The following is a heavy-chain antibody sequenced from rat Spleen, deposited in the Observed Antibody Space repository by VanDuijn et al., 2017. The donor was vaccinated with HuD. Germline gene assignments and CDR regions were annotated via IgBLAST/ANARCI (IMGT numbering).Heavy chain of an antibody. CDR1: GFPFSDFY. D-gene: IGHD4-2*01. J-gene: IGHJ2*01. V-gene: IGHV5-29*01. CDR2: INYDSSDT. CDR3: ARALSDWSPDY. Sequence: EVQLVESDGGLVQPGGSLKLSCAASGFPFSDFYMAWVRQAPTKWLEWVTTINYDSSDTYYRDSVKGRFTISRDNAKSTLYLQIDSLSAEHTATYYCARALSDWSPDYWGQGVMVTVSS.